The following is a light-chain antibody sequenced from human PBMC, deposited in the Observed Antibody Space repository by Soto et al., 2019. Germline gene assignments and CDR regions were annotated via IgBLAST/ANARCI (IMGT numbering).Light chain of an antibody. CDR1: SSDIGGYNF. CDR3: ISYTTSSTLV. V-gene: IGLV2-14*03. CDR2: DVT. Sequence: QSALTQPASVSGSPGQSITISCTGTSSDIGGYNFVSWYQQHPGKAPKLMIYDVTNRPPGLSDRFSGSKSGNTASLTISGLQAQDEADYYCISYTTSSTLVFGGGTQLTVL. J-gene: IGLJ3*02.